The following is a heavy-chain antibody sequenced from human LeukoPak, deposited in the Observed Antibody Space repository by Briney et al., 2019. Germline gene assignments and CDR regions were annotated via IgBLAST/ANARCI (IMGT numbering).Heavy chain of an antibody. CDR2: INPSGGST. Sequence: GASVKVSCKASGYTFTNYYMHWVRQAPGQGLEWMGIINPSGGSTTYAQKFQGRVTMTRDTSTSTVYTELSSLRSEDTAVYYCARPHVGYDSSGYFDYWGQGTLVTVSS. CDR3: ARPHVGYDSSGYFDY. V-gene: IGHV1-46*01. CDR1: GYTFTNYY. D-gene: IGHD3-22*01. J-gene: IGHJ4*02.